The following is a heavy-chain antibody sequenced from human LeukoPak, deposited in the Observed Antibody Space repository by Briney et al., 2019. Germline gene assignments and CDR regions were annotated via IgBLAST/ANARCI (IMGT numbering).Heavy chain of an antibody. J-gene: IGHJ4*02. CDR2: IYYSGST. D-gene: IGHD3-10*01. Sequence: SETLSLTCTVSGAAISSGDYYWSWIRQPPGKGLEWIGYIYYSGSTYYNPSLESRVAISVDTSQNQFSLKLSSVTPADTAVYYCARAPSGYYGSGSYYGRHYFDYWGQGTLVTVSS. CDR1: GAAISSGDYY. V-gene: IGHV4-30-4*01. CDR3: ARAPSGYYGSGSYYGRHYFDY.